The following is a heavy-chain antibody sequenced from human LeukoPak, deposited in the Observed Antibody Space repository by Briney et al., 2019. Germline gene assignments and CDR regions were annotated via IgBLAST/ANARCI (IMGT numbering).Heavy chain of an antibody. CDR2: IYYSGST. D-gene: IGHD6-13*01. J-gene: IGHJ6*03. V-gene: IGHV4-59*12. Sequence: SETLSLTCTVSGGSISSYYWSWIRQPPGKGLEWIGYIYYSGSTNYNPSLKSRVTISVDTSKNQFSLKLSSVTAADTAVYYCARDGQQLVLTYYYYYMDVWGKGTTVTISS. CDR1: GGSISSYY. CDR3: ARDGQQLVLTYYYYYMDV.